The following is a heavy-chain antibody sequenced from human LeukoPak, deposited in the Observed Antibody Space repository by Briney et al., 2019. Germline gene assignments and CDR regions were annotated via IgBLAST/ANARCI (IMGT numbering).Heavy chain of an antibody. J-gene: IGHJ3*02. CDR2: IYHSGST. CDR3: ARGEAFDI. Sequence: SETLSLTCAGSGGSISSGGYSWSWIRQPPGKGLEWIGYIYHSGSTYYNPSLKSRVTISVDRSKNQFSLKLSSVTAADTAVYYCARGEAFDIWGQGTMVTVSS. V-gene: IGHV4-30-2*01. CDR1: GGSISSGGYS.